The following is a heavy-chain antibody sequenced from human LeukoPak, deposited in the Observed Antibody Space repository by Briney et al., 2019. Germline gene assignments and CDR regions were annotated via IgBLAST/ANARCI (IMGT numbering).Heavy chain of an antibody. CDR2: INHSGST. V-gene: IGHV4-34*01. D-gene: IGHD3-3*01. J-gene: IGHJ4*02. CDR1: GGSFSGYY. Sequence: PSETLSLTCAVYGGSFSGYYWSWIRQPPGKGLEWIGEINHSGSTSYNPSLKSRVTISVDTSKNQFSLKLSSVTAADTAVYYCARGPTIFGVVINYFDYWGQGTLVTVSS. CDR3: ARGPTIFGVVINYFDY.